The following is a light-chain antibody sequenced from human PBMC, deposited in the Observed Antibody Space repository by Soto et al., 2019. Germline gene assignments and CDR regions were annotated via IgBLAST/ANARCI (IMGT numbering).Light chain of an antibody. Sequence: QSVLTQPASVSGSPGQSITISCTGTSSDVGSHNLVSWYQQHPGQAPKLMIYEVTKRPLGVSTRFSASKSGNTASLTISGLQAEDEADYYCCSYGGSRAVFGGGTQLNVL. CDR1: SSDVGSHNL. V-gene: IGLV2-23*02. CDR2: EVT. J-gene: IGLJ7*01. CDR3: CSYGGSRAV.